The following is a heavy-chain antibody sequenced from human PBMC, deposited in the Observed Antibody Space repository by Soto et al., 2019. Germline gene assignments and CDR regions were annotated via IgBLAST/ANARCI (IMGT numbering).Heavy chain of an antibody. V-gene: IGHV4-61*08. CDR2: IDYSGST. D-gene: IGHD3-22*01. CDR1: GGSISSGDYY. CDR3: ARGRGDSRGTNFDY. J-gene: IGHJ4*02. Sequence: SETLSLTCTVSGGSISSGDYYWSWIRQPPGKGLEWIGYIDYSGSTTYNPSLKTRVTLSVDTSKNQFSLKLSSVTAADTAVYYCARGRGDSRGTNFDYWGQGILVTVSS.